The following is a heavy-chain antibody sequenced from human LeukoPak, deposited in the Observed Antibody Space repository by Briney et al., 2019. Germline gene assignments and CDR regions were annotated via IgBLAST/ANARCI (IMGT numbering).Heavy chain of an antibody. J-gene: IGHJ4*02. CDR2: INPKSGGT. CDR1: GYNFRDYY. V-gene: IGHV1-2*02. D-gene: IGHD6-13*01. CDR3: ARGAEAETGPLDF. Sequence: ASVKVSCKASGYNFRDYYMHWVRQAPGQGLEWLGWINPKSGGTDYAQQFQGRVTMTRDTSSSTDYLEVRSLRSDDTAVYYCARGAEAETGPLDFWGQGTLVTVSS.